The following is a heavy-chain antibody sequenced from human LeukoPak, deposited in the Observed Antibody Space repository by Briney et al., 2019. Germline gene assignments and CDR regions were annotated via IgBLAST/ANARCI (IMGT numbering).Heavy chain of an antibody. CDR3: VRILSSAWGELGY. CDR1: GFTFDDYG. Sequence: GGSLRLSCAASGFTFDDYGMSWVRQAPGKGLEWVSGINWNGGSTGYADSVKGRFTISRDNSKNTLFLQMNSLRAEDTAVYYCVRILSSAWGELGYWGQGTLVTVSS. V-gene: IGHV3-20*04. J-gene: IGHJ4*02. CDR2: INWNGGST. D-gene: IGHD6-19*01.